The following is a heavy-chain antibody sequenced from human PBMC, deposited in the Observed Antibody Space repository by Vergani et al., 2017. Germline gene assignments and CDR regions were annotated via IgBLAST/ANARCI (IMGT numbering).Heavy chain of an antibody. J-gene: IGHJ6*03. CDR2: ISYDGSNK. D-gene: IGHD3-10*01. CDR1: GFTFSSYA. Sequence: QVQLVESGGGVVQPGRSLRLSCAASGFTFSSYAMHWVRQAPGKGLEWVAVISYDGSNKYYADSVKGRFTISRDNSKNTLYLQMNSLRAEDTAVYYCARRVRASGPLYYCYYMDVWGKGTTVTVSS. CDR3: ARRVRASGPLYYCYYMDV. V-gene: IGHV3-30-3*01.